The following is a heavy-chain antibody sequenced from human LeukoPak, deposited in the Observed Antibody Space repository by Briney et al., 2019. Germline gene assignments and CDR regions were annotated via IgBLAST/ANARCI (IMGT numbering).Heavy chain of an antibody. CDR1: GFTLSDYY. V-gene: IGHV3-11*01. J-gene: IGHJ4*02. Sequence: GGALRLSRAASGFTLSDYYMSWVRPAPGKGLGGVSYICSSGSTIYYADSVKGRFTISRDNAKNSLYLQMNSLRAEDTAVYYCANMASYCDFWSGYYTGKAQRSDYWGQGTLVTVSS. D-gene: IGHD3-3*01. CDR3: ANMASYCDFWSGYYTGKAQRSDY. CDR2: ICSSGSTI.